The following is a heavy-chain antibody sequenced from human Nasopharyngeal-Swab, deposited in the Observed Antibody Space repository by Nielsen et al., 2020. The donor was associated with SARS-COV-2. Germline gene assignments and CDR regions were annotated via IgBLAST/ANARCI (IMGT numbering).Heavy chain of an antibody. V-gene: IGHV3-11*04. Sequence: GESLKISCAASEFTFSDYYMSWIRQAPGKGLEWVSYISSSGSTIYYADSVKGRFTISRDNAKNSLYLQMNSLRAEDTAVYYCARVGRRGNWFDPWGQGTLVTVSS. J-gene: IGHJ5*02. CDR1: EFTFSDYY. CDR3: ARVGRRGNWFDP. D-gene: IGHD3/OR15-3a*01. CDR2: ISSSGSTI.